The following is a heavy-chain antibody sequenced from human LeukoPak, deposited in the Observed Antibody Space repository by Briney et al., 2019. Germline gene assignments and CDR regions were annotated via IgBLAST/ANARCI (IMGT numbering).Heavy chain of an antibody. CDR1: GGSIGSYY. J-gene: IGHJ3*01. D-gene: IGHD4-17*01. Sequence: SETLSLTCTVSGGSIGSYYWSWTRQPPGKGLECIGYIYHSGTTNYNPSLKSRVTISADTSKNQFSLKLTSVTAADTAIYYCARQRDYADYLDAFDVWGQGTMVTVSS. CDR2: IYHSGTT. CDR3: ARQRDYADYLDAFDV. V-gene: IGHV4-59*08.